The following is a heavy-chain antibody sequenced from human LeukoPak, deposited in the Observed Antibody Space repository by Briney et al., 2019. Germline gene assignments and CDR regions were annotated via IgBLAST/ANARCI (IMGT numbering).Heavy chain of an antibody. J-gene: IGHJ4*02. Sequence: GGSLRLSCAASGFTFSGYTMNWLRQAPGKGLEWVSTISGSGSYIYYADSLRGRFAVSRDNAENSLYLHMDSLRAEDTAVYYCARGGAYCGGDCFDYCGQGTLVTVSS. V-gene: IGHV3-21*01. CDR3: ARGGAYCGGDCFDY. CDR1: GFTFSGYT. D-gene: IGHD2-21*01. CDR2: ISGSGSYI.